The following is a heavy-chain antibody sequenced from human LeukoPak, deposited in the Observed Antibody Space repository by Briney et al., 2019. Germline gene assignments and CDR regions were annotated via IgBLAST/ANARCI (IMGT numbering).Heavy chain of an antibody. D-gene: IGHD3-10*01. J-gene: IGHJ6*02. CDR2: IRYDGSNK. CDR3: AKDFITMVRGGMDV. Sequence: GGSLRLSCAASGFTFSSYGVHWVRQAPGKGLEWVAFIRYDGSNKYYADSVKGRFTISRDNSKNTLYLQMNSLRAEDTAVYYCAKDFITMVRGGMDVWGQGTTVTVSS. V-gene: IGHV3-30*02. CDR1: GFTFSSYG.